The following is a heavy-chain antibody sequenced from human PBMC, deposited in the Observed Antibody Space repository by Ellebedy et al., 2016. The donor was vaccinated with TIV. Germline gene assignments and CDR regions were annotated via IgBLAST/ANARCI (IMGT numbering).Heavy chain of an antibody. CDR2: IWYDGSNI. D-gene: IGHD5/OR15-5a*01. CDR3: VKGHIYLSSFDQ. V-gene: IGHV3-33*06. Sequence: PGGSLRLSCAASGSTFSKYGMHWVRQAPGKGLEWVADIWYDGSNIYYADSVKGRFTISRDNSKNTVYLQMSSLRVEDTAVFYCVKGHIYLSSFDQWGQGTLVTVSS. CDR1: GSTFSKYG. J-gene: IGHJ4*02.